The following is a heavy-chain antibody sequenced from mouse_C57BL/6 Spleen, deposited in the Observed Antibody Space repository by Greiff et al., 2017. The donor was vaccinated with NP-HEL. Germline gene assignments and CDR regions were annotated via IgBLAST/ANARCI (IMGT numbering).Heavy chain of an antibody. Sequence: EVMLVESGGGLVQPGGSLKLSCAASGFTFSDYGMAWVRQAPRKGPEWVAFISNLAYSIYYADPVTGRFTISREKAKNTLYLAMSSLRSEDTAMYYCARVYYYGSSKYFDVWGTGTTVTVSS. CDR2: ISNLAYSI. CDR1: GFTFSDYG. V-gene: IGHV5-15*01. D-gene: IGHD1-1*01. J-gene: IGHJ1*03. CDR3: ARVYYYGSSKYFDV.